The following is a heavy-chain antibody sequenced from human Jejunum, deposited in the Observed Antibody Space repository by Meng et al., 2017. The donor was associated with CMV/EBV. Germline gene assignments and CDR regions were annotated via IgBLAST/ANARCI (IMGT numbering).Heavy chain of an antibody. Sequence: TVSGGSISSGGYYWSCIRQRPGEGLEWIGYIYYSGSTYYNPSLKSRVTISVDTSKNQFSLKLSSVTAADTAVYYCASAPGYYFDYWGQGTRVTVSS. D-gene: IGHD3-10*01. J-gene: IGHJ4*02. CDR3: ASAPGYYFDY. CDR1: GGSISSGGYY. V-gene: IGHV4-31*03. CDR2: IYYSGST.